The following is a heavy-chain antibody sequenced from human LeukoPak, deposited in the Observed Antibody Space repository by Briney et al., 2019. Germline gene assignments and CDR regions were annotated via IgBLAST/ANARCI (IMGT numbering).Heavy chain of an antibody. V-gene: IGHV1-18*01. J-gene: IGHJ6*02. CDR3: ARCRREYYSDSSGYLNVYYYYGMDV. CDR2: ISAYNGNT. CDR1: GYTFTSYG. Sequence: ASVKVSCKASGYTFTSYGISWVRQAPGQGLEWMGWISAYNGNTNYAQKLQGRVTMTTDTSTSTAYMELRRLRSDDTAVYYCARCRREYYSDSSGYLNVYYYYGMDVWGQGTTVTVSS. D-gene: IGHD3-22*01.